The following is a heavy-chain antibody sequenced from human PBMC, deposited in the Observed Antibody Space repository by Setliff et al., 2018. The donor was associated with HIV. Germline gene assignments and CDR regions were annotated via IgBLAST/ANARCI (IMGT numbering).Heavy chain of an antibody. J-gene: IGHJ1*01. CDR2: LNWNGGST. Sequence: GGSLRLSCGASGFTFDDYGMSWVRQAPGKGLEWVSGLNWNGGSTTYADSVKGRFTISRDNAENSLFLQMNSLRAEDTALYYCARGGYGSGNYPLAHWGQGTLVTVSS. CDR3: ARGGYGSGNYPLAH. D-gene: IGHD3-10*01. CDR1: GFTFDDYG. V-gene: IGHV3-20*04.